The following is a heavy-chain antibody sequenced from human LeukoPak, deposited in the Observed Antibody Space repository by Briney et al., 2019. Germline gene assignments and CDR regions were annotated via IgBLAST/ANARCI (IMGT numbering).Heavy chain of an antibody. CDR3: ARGVDSAKVGY. V-gene: IGHV4-34*01. D-gene: IGHD3-3*01. CDR2: IHPSGTT. J-gene: IGHJ4*02. CDR1: GGSFSHNY. Sequence: PSETLSLTCTVYGGSFSHNYWHWIRQPPGKGLEWIGEIHPSGTTTYNPSLESRVSISVDTPNNQFSRRVTSVTAADTAIYYCARGVDSAKVGYWGRGTLVTVSS.